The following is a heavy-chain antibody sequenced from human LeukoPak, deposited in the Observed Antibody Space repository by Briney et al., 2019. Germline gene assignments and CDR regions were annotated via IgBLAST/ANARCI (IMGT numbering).Heavy chain of an antibody. Sequence: GESLKISCAASGFTFSSYGMHWVRQAPGKGLEWVAVIWYDGSNKYYADSVKGRFTISRDNSKNTLYLQMNSLRAEDTAVYYCAREFGGSGSYYNPDYWGQGTLVTVSS. CDR3: AREFGGSGSYYNPDY. J-gene: IGHJ4*02. V-gene: IGHV3-33*01. CDR2: IWYDGSNK. CDR1: GFTFSSYG. D-gene: IGHD3-10*01.